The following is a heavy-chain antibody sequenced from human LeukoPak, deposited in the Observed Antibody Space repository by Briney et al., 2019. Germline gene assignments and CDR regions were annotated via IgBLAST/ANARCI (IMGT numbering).Heavy chain of an antibody. CDR2: ISANNGNT. J-gene: IGHJ4*02. D-gene: IGHD3-16*01. V-gene: IGHV1-18*01. CDR1: GYTFTAYG. CDR3: SRDDGPFGGVRFDH. Sequence: ASVKLSCKASGYTFTAYGISWVRQAPGQGLEWLGWISANNGNTNYAQKVQGRVTMTRDTSTSTAYMELRSLRYDDTAVYYCSRDDGPFGGVRFDHWGQGTLVTVSS.